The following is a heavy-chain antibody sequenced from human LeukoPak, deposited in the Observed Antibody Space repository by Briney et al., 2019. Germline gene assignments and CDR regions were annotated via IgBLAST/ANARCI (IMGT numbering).Heavy chain of an antibody. Sequence: GASVKVSCKASGYTFTSYGISWGRQAPGQGLEWMGWISAYNGNTNNAQKLQGRVTMTTDTSTSTAYMELSSLRSEDTAVYYCARVDTAMVTSDDAFDIWGQGTMVTVSS. CDR2: ISAYNGNT. CDR1: GYTFTSYG. CDR3: ARVDTAMVTSDDAFDI. V-gene: IGHV1-18*01. J-gene: IGHJ3*02. D-gene: IGHD5-18*01.